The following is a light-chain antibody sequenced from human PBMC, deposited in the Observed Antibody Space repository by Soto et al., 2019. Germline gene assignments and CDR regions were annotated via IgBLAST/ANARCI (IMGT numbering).Light chain of an antibody. CDR3: QSYDSTLTSYV. CDR1: NANLGAGYD. CDR2: ANT. J-gene: IGLJ1*01. Sequence: QSVLTQPPSVSGAPGQRVTISCTGNNANLGAGYDVNWYQQLPGPAPRLLIYANTNRPSGVPDRFSGSRSGTSASLAITGLQAEDEADYYCQSYDSTLTSYVFGTGTKVTVL. V-gene: IGLV1-40*01.